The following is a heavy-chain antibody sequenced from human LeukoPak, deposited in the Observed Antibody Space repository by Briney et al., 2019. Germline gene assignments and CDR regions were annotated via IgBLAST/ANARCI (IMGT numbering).Heavy chain of an antibody. CDR1: GGSFSGYY. V-gene: IGHV4-34*01. J-gene: IGHJ6*03. CDR2: INHSGST. D-gene: IGHD3-10*01. CDR3: ARHKKLLWFGELSYYYMDV. Sequence: PSETLSLTCAVYGGSFSGYYWSWIRQPPGKGLEWIGEINHSGSTNYNPSLKSRVTILVDTSKNQFSLKLSSVTAADTAVYYCARHKKLLWFGELSYYYMDVWGKGTTVTIS.